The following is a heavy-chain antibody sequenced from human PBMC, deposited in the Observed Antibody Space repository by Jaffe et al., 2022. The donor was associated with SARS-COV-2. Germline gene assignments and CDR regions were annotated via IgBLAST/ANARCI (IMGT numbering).Heavy chain of an antibody. V-gene: IGHV3-15*01. J-gene: IGHJ6*02. Sequence: EVQLVESGGGLVKPGGSLRLSCAASGFTFSNAWMSWVRQAPGKGLEWVGRIKSKTDGGTTDYAAPVKGRFTISRDDSKNTLYLQMNSLKTEDTAVYYCTTVVGATAYYYYYGMDVWGQGTTVTVSS. CDR2: IKSKTDGGTT. CDR1: GFTFSNAW. CDR3: TTVVGATAYYYYYGMDV. D-gene: IGHD1-26*01.